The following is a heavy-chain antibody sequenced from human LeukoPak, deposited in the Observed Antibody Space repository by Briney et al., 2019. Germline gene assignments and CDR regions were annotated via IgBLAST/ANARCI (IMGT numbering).Heavy chain of an antibody. CDR3: ASRIAVASTDAFDI. J-gene: IGHJ3*02. CDR1: GGSISSYY. CDR2: IYYSGST. Sequence: SETLSLTCTVSGGSISSYYWSWIRQPPGKGLEWIGYIYYSGSTNYNPSLKSRVTISVDTSKNQFSLKLSSVTAADTAVYYCASRIAVASTDAFDIWGQGTMVTVSS. V-gene: IGHV4-59*01. D-gene: IGHD6-19*01.